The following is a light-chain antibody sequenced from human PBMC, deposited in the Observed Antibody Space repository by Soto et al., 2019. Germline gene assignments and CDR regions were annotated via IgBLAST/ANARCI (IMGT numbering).Light chain of an antibody. Sequence: EIVLTQSPATLSLSPGERATLSCRASQSVSSYLAWYQQKPGQAPRLLIYDASNRATGIPARFSGSGSGTDSTLTISSLEPEDFAVYYCQQRSNWLFTFGPGPKVDIK. V-gene: IGKV3-11*01. J-gene: IGKJ3*01. CDR2: DAS. CDR3: QQRSNWLFT. CDR1: QSVSSY.